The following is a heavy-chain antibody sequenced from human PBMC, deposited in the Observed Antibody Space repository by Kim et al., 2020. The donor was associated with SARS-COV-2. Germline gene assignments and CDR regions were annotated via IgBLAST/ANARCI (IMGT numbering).Heavy chain of an antibody. CDR3: ARLGGGWGNGWFDP. V-gene: IGHV4-39*01. J-gene: IGHJ5*02. D-gene: IGHD6-19*01. CDR2: IYHTGNT. CDR1: GGPISGTNYY. Sequence: SETLSLSCSVSGGPISGTNYYWGWVRQTPAKGLEWIGSIYHTGNTYYNPSLERRVTISVDTSKNQFSLKLTSLSAPDRGIYYCARLGGGWGNGWFDPWGQGTLVTVSS.